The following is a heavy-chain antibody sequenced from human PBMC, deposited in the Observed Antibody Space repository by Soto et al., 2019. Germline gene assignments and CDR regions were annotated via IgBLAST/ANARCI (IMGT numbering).Heavy chain of an antibody. Sequence: ASVKVSCKASGYTFTSYGISWVRQAPGQGLEWMGWISAYNGNTNYAQKLQGRVTMTTDTSTSTAYMELRSLRSDDTAVYYCARRANYYDSSGYSHFDYWGQGTLVTVSS. CDR1: GYTFTSYG. CDR3: ARRANYYDSSGYSHFDY. CDR2: ISAYNGNT. V-gene: IGHV1-18*01. J-gene: IGHJ4*02. D-gene: IGHD3-22*01.